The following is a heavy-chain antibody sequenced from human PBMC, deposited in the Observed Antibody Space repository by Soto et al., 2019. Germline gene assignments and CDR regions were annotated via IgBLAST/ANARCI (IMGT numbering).Heavy chain of an antibody. CDR1: GFTFSTYT. V-gene: IGHV3-48*02. J-gene: IGHJ4*02. CDR3: ARDRPIDY. Sequence: GGSLVLSCASSGFTFSTYTMNWVRQAPGKGLEWISSITRSGTIYYADSVKGRFTISRDNAKNSLYLQMNSLRDEDTAVYYCARDRPIDYWGKGNLVTVS. CDR2: ITRSGTI.